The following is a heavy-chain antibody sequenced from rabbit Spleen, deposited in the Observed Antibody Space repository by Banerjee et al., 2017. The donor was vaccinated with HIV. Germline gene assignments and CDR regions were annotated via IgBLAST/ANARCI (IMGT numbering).Heavy chain of an antibody. CDR2: INVVTGKA. J-gene: IGHJ6*01. D-gene: IGHD8-1*01. V-gene: IGHV1S45*01. CDR1: GFSFSNKAV. CDR3: ARDTGSSFSSYGMVL. Sequence: QEQLVESGGGLVKPEGSLKLSCTASGFSFSNKAVMCWVRQAPGKGLEWIACINVVTGKAVYATWAQGRFTFSKASSTTVTLQMTSLTAADTATYFCARDTGSSFSSYGMVLWGPGTLVTVS.